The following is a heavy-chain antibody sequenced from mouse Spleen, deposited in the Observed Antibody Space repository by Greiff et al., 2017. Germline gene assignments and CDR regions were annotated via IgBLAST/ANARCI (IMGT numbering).Heavy chain of an antibody. CDR2: IDPFNGGT. V-gene: IGHV1S135*01. D-gene: IGHD2-1*01. Sequence: VQLKQSGPELMKPGASVKISCKASGYSFTSYYMHWVKQSHGKSLEWIGYIDPFNGGTSYNQKFKGKATLTVDKSSSTAYMHLSSLTSEDSAVYYCARPYGNYDYAMDYWGQGTSVTVSS. CDR1: GYSFTSYY. CDR3: ARPYGNYDYAMDY. J-gene: IGHJ4*01.